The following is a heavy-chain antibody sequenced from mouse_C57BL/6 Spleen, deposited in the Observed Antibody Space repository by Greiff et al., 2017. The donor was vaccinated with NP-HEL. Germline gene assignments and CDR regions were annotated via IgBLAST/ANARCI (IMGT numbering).Heavy chain of an antibody. CDR2: ICSGGGYT. Sequence: EVKLVESGEGLVKPGGSLKLSCAASGYTFSSYAMSWVRQTPEKRLEWVGYICSGGGYTYYADTVKGRVTITRDNARNTLYLQMSSLKSEDTAMYYCTRVNVPGAMDYWGQGTSVTVSS. J-gene: IGHJ4*01. V-gene: IGHV5-9-1*02. CDR3: TRVNVPGAMDY. CDR1: GYTFSSYA.